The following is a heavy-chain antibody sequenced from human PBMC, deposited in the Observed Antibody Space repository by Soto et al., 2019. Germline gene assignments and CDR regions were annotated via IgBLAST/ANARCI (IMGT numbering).Heavy chain of an antibody. CDR2: ISYDGSNK. CDR1: GFTFSSYG. Sequence: GGSLRLSCAASGFTFSSYGMHWVRQAPGKGLEWVAVISYDGSNKYYADSVKGRFTISRDNSKNTLYLQMNSLRAEDTAVYYCAKRTPVAGTYYWGQGTLVTVSS. V-gene: IGHV3-30*18. D-gene: IGHD6-19*01. CDR3: AKRTPVAGTYY. J-gene: IGHJ4*02.